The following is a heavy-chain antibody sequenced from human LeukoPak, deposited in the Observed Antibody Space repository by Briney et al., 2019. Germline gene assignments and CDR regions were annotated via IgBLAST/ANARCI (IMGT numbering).Heavy chain of an antibody. Sequence: GGSLRLSCAAPGFTFSSYAMSWVRQAPGKGLEWVSAISGSGGSTYYADSVKGRFTISRDNSKNTLYLQMNSLRAEDTAVYYCAKEVSVSRWLLLGDYFDYWGQGTLVTVSS. V-gene: IGHV3-23*01. CDR2: ISGSGGST. CDR1: GFTFSSYA. D-gene: IGHD2-15*01. J-gene: IGHJ4*02. CDR3: AKEVSVSRWLLLGDYFDY.